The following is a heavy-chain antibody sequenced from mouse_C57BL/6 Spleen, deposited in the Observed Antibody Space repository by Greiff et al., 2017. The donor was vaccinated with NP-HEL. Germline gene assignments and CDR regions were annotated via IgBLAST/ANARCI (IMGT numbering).Heavy chain of an antibody. D-gene: IGHD1-2*01. CDR2: INPNYGTT. CDR3: DGSLRGCCEGSFDV. Sequence: EVQLQQSGPELVKPGASVKISCKASGYSFTDYNMNWVKQSNGKSLEWIGVINPNYGTTSYNQKFKGKVTLTVDHSSSTTNMQLNRMTCEDSEVYYCDGSLRGCCEGSFDVWGTGTPVTVSS. CDR1: GYSFTDYN. J-gene: IGHJ1*03. V-gene: IGHV1-39*01.